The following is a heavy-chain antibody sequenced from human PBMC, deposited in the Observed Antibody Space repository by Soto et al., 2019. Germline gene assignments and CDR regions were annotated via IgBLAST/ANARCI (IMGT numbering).Heavy chain of an antibody. CDR1: GGTFSSYA. Sequence: QVQLVQSGAEVKKPGSSVKVSCKASGGTFSSYAISWVRQAPGQGLEWMGGIIPIFGTANYAQKFQGRVTITADESTSTAYMELSSLRSEDTAVYYCARSPLVPAALYYYYGMDVWGQGTTVTVSS. V-gene: IGHV1-69*12. CDR2: IIPIFGTA. CDR3: ARSPLVPAALYYYYGMDV. D-gene: IGHD2-2*01. J-gene: IGHJ6*02.